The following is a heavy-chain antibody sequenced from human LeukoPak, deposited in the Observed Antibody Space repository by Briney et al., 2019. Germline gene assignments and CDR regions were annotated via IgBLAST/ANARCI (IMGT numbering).Heavy chain of an antibody. CDR2: ISGGGGDK. J-gene: IGHJ4*02. V-gene: IGHV3-23*01. Sequence: GGSLRLSCSASGFTFTTYAMTWVRQAPGKGLEWVSSISGGGGDKFYADSVKGRFIISRDNSKNTMYLQMNSLRAEDTAVYYCAKDGVYSGSYYEDYWGQGTLVTVSS. CDR3: AKDGVYSGSYYEDY. D-gene: IGHD3-10*01. CDR1: GFTFTTYA.